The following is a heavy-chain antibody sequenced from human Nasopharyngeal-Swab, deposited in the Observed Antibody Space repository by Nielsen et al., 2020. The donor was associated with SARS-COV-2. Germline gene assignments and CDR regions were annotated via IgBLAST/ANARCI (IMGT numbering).Heavy chain of an antibody. D-gene: IGHD4-11*01. CDR3: ARYSNYYYYYGMDV. CDR1: GYTFTGYY. J-gene: IGHJ6*02. V-gene: IGHV1-2*02. Sequence: ASVKVSCKASGYTFTGYYMHWVRQAPGQGLECMGWINPNSGGTNYAQKFQGRVTMTRDTSISTAYMELSRLRSDDTAVYYCARYSNYYYYYGMDVWGQGTTVTVSS. CDR2: INPNSGGT.